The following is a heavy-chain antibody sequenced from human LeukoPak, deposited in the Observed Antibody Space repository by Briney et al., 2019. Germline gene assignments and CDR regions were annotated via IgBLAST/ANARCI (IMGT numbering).Heavy chain of an antibody. CDR3: ARGGLSAVTTPYYYYYMDV. Sequence: TGGSLRLSCAASGFTFSSYGMSWVRQAPGKGLEWVSAISGSGGSTYYADSVKGRFTISRDNSKNTLYLQMNSLRAEDTAVYYCARGGLSAVTTPYYYYYMDVWGKGTTVTVSS. D-gene: IGHD4-17*01. J-gene: IGHJ6*03. CDR2: ISGSGGST. V-gene: IGHV3-23*01. CDR1: GFTFSSYG.